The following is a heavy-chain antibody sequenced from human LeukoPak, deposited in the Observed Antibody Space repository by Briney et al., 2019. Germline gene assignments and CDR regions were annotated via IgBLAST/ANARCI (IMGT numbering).Heavy chain of an antibody. Sequence: GGSLRLSCAASGFTFSNAWMTWVRQAPGKGLEWVGRIKSKPDGGTTDYAAPVKGRFTISRDDSKNTLYLQMNSLKTEDTAVYYCTTPEEGYFDYWGQGTLVTVSS. CDR3: TTPEEGYFDY. J-gene: IGHJ4*02. CDR2: IKSKPDGGTT. CDR1: GFTFSNAW. V-gene: IGHV3-15*01.